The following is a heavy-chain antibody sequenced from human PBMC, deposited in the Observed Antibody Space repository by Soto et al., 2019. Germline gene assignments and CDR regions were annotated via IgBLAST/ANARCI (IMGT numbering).Heavy chain of an antibody. CDR3: VKEFGVDGSRFESSFDY. V-gene: IGHV3-30*18. Sequence: GGSLRLSCAASGFTLSSHGMQWVRQAPGKGLEWVAVVSNNGGITYHADSVKGRFTISRDNSKNTLYLQMNSLRPEGTAVYYCVKEFGVDGSRFESSFDYWGQGTLVTVSS. J-gene: IGHJ4*02. D-gene: IGHD3-16*01. CDR2: VSNNGGIT. CDR1: GFTLSSHG.